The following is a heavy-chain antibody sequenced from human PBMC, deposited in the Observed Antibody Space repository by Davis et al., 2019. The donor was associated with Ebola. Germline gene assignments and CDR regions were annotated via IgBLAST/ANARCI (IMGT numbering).Heavy chain of an antibody. CDR3: TRSGSYRLNFDF. J-gene: IGHJ4*02. V-gene: IGHV4-61*08. Sequence: MPSETLSLTCAVSGGFVSSGGYSWNWIRQPPGKGLEWLGYIFSSGTTNYNPSLRSRVTMSVDTSKNLFSLRLSSVTAADTAVYYCTRSGSYRLNFDFWGQGTLVTVSS. CDR1: GGFVSSGGYS. CDR2: IFSSGTT. D-gene: IGHD1-26*01.